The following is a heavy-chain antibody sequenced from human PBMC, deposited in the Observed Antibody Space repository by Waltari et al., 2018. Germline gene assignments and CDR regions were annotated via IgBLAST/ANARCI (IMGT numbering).Heavy chain of an antibody. J-gene: IGHJ5*02. CDR2: INPNSGGT. Sequence: QVQLVQSGAEVKKPGASVKVSCKASGYTFTGYYMHWVRQDPGQGLEWMGRINPNSGGTNYAQKFQGRVTMTRDTSISTAYMELSRLRSDDTAVYYCARASGYDIWWFDPWGQGTLVTVSS. D-gene: IGHD5-12*01. CDR1: GYTFTGYY. V-gene: IGHV1-2*06. CDR3: ARASGYDIWWFDP.